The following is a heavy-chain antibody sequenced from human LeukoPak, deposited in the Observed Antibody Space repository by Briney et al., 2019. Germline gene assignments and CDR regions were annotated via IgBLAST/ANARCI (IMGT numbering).Heavy chain of an antibody. CDR3: ARDPPIGGADVFDI. J-gene: IGHJ3*02. D-gene: IGHD3-10*01. V-gene: IGHV1-2*02. Sequence: SASVKISCKAAGYTFTRYYMHWVRHTPRHEVEWIGWINPNNGGTNYAQKSQGRVTMTRDTSISTAYMELSGLTSDDTAVYYCARDPPIGGADVFDIGGQGTMVTVSS. CDR2: INPNNGGT. CDR1: GYTFTRYY.